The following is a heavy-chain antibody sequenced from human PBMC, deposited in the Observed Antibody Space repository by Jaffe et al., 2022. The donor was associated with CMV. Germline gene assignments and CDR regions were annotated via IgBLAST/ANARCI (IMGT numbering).Heavy chain of an antibody. CDR1: GFAFDDYA. Sequence: EVQLVESGGGLVQPGRSLRLSCAASGFAFDDYALHWVRQAPGKGLEWVSGISWNSDNIVYADSVKGRITISRDNAKKSLFLQMNSLRAGDTAFYYCVKDTRGHIYGVFESWGQGTLVTVSS. J-gene: IGHJ4*02. CDR2: ISWNSDNI. D-gene: IGHD5-18*01. CDR3: VKDTRGHIYGVFES. V-gene: IGHV3-9*01.